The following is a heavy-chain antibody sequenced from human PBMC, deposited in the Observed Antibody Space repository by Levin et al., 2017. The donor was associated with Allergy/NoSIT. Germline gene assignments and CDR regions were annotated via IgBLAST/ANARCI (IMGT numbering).Heavy chain of an antibody. Sequence: SETLSLTCTVSGASISSSTYFGGWIRQPPGKGLEWIGSLYYSGSTYYNPSLRSRVTISGDTSKHQFSLKLTSVTAADTAAYYCARLGQQLIRGNAFDIWGQGTMVTVSS. CDR3: ARLGQQLIRGNAFDI. J-gene: IGHJ3*02. V-gene: IGHV4-39*01. D-gene: IGHD6-13*01. CDR2: LYYSGST. CDR1: GASISSSTYF.